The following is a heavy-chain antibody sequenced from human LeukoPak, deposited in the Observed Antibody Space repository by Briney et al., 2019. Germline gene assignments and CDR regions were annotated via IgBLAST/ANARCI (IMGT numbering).Heavy chain of an antibody. CDR3: AKDIVVVPAAPYYYYGMDV. Sequence: GGSLRLSCAASGFTFSSYAMSWVPQAPGKGLDWVSAISGIGGSTYYADSVKGRFTISRDNSKNTLYLQMNSLRAEDTAVYYCAKDIVVVPAAPYYYYGMDVWGQGTTVTVSS. CDR2: ISGIGGST. D-gene: IGHD2-2*01. CDR1: GFTFSSYA. J-gene: IGHJ6*02. V-gene: IGHV3-23*01.